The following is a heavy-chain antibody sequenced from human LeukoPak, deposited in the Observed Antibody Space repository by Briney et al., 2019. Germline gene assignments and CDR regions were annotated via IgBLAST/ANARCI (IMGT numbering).Heavy chain of an antibody. V-gene: IGHV3-48*02. Sequence: GGSLRLSCAASGFTFSSYAMSWVRQAPGKGLEWVSSISSSSSTIYYADSVKGRFTISRDNAKNSLYLQMNSLRDEDTAVYYCARDKGYYYDSSGYQRGGAFDIWGQRTMVTVSS. CDR2: ISSSSSTI. D-gene: IGHD3-22*01. J-gene: IGHJ3*02. CDR3: ARDKGYYYDSSGYQRGGAFDI. CDR1: GFTFSSYA.